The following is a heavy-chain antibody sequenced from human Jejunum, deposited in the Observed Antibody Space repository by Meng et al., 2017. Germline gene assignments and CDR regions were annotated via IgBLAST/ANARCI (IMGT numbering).Heavy chain of an antibody. CDR2: IYTSGST. CDR3: ARDWTNWGYFDY. J-gene: IGHJ4*02. V-gene: IGHV4-61*02. CDR1: GGSISSGSYY. D-gene: IGHD7-27*01. Sequence: SETLSLTCTVSGGSISSGSYYWSWLRQPAGKGLEWIGRIYTSGSTNYNPSLKSRVTISVDTSKNQFSLKLSSVTAADTAVYYCARDWTNWGYFDYWGQGTLVTVSS.